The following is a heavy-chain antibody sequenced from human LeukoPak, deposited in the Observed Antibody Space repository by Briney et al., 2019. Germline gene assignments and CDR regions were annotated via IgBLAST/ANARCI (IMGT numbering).Heavy chain of an antibody. CDR2: ISGSGGST. CDR1: GFTFSSYS. CDR3: ASISDLLFYFAS. Sequence: GGSLRLSCAASGFTFSSYSMNWVRQAPGKGLEWVSAISGSGGSTYYADSVKGRSTISRDKSKNTVYLQMSSLRVEDTAVYFCASISDLLFYFASWGQGTLVTVSS. J-gene: IGHJ4*02. V-gene: IGHV3-23*01.